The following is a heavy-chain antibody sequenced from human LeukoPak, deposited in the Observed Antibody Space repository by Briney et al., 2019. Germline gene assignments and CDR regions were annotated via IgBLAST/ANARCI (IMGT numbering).Heavy chain of an antibody. J-gene: IGHJ4*02. D-gene: IGHD6-19*01. CDR1: GYIFSNYW. CDR2: IYPGDSET. Sequence: GESLKISCQASGYIFSNYWIGWVRQMPGKGLEWMAIIYPGDSETKYSPSFQGQVTISVDKSISTTYLQWSSLKASDTAMYYCASFLAVAGTGFDYWGQGTLVTVSS. V-gene: IGHV5-51*01. CDR3: ASFLAVAGTGFDY.